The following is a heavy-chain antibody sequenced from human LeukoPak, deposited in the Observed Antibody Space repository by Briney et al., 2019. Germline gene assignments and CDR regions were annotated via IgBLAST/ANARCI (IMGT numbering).Heavy chain of an antibody. V-gene: IGHV4-34*01. CDR2: IKHSGST. J-gene: IGHJ5*02. Sequence: SETLSLTCAVYGGSFSGYYWSWIRQPPGKGLEWIGEIKHSGSTNYNPSLKSRVTISVDTSKNQFSLKLSSVTAADTAVYYCARGNTYYDFWSGYYFLNGFDPWGQGTLVTVSS. CDR3: ARGNTYYDFWSGYYFLNGFDP. CDR1: GGSFSGYY. D-gene: IGHD3-3*01.